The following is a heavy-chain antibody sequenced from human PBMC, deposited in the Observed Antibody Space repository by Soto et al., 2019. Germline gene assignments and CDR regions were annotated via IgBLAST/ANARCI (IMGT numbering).Heavy chain of an antibody. J-gene: IGHJ3*02. V-gene: IGHV3-23*01. CDR1: GFTFSSYA. CDR3: ARCLWFGELLSVGAFDI. D-gene: IGHD3-10*01. CDR2: ISGSGGST. Sequence: EVQLLESGGGLVQPGGSLRLSCAASGFTFSSYAMSWVRQAPGKGLEWVSAISGSGGSTYYADSVKGRFTISRDNSKNTLYLQMNSLRAEDTAVYYCARCLWFGELLSVGAFDIWGQGTMVTASS.